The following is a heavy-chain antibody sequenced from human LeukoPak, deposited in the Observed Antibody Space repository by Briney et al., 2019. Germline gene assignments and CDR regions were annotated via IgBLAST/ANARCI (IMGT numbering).Heavy chain of an antibody. V-gene: IGHV7-4-1*02. J-gene: IGHJ5*02. CDR1: GYTFTNYP. CDR2: INTNTGNP. CDR3: ARQVSDYDFWSGYYPKGNWFDP. Sequence: ASVKVSCKASGYTFTNYPMNWMRQAPGQGLEWMGWINTNTGNPTYAQGFTGRFVFSLDTSVSTAYLQISSLKAEDTAVYYCARQVSDYDFWSGYYPKGNWFDPWGQGTLVTVSS. D-gene: IGHD3-3*01.